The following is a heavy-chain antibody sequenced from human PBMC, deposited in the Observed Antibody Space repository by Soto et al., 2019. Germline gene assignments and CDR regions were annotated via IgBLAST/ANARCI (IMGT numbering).Heavy chain of an antibody. CDR1: GFTVSSNY. Sequence: PGGSLILSCAASGFTVSSNYMSWVRQAPGKGLEWVSVIYSGGSTYYADSVKGRFTISRDNSKNTLYLQMNSLRAEDTAVYYCARAFVVAATYYYGMDVWGQETTVTVSS. CDR2: IYSGGST. J-gene: IGHJ6*02. CDR3: ARAFVVAATYYYGMDV. V-gene: IGHV3-53*01. D-gene: IGHD2-15*01.